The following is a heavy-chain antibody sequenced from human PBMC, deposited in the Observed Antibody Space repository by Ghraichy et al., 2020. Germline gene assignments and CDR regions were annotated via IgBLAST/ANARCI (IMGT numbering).Heavy chain of an antibody. J-gene: IGHJ4*02. CDR1: GFTFSSYW. CDR2: IKQDGSEK. V-gene: IGHV3-7*01. D-gene: IGHD6-19*01. Sequence: GESLNISCAASGFTFSSYWMSWVRQAPGKGLEWVANIKQDGSEKYYVDSVKGRFTISRDNAKNSLYLQMNSLRAEDTAVYYCARAVAGFFDYWGQGTLVTVSS. CDR3: ARAVAGFFDY.